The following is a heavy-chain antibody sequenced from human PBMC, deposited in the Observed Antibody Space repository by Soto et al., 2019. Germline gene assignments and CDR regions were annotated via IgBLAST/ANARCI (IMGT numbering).Heavy chain of an antibody. CDR2: IIPILGST. V-gene: IGHV1-69*01. CDR1: GGTFVXSA. J-gene: IGHJ5*02. Sequence: QVQLLQSGAELREPGSSVRVSCTPSGGTFVXSAFXXXRXAXXGKIEWMGGIIPILGSTKYAEKFLGRLTIRADDXSRTAXXXLXXLXXXXTXXXXXXXXXXHGDSNKAWLDPWGQGTLVTVST. D-gene: IGHD2-8*01. CDR3: XXXXXHGDSNKAWLDP.